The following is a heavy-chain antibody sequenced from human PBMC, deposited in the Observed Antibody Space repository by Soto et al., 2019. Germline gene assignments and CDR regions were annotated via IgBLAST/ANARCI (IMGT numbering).Heavy chain of an antibody. J-gene: IGHJ3*02. CDR1: GFTFSDYY. CDR2: IRNEANSYTA. Sequence: GGSLRLSCTASGFTFSDYYMDWIRQAPGKGLDWVGRIRNEANSYTAVYAASVTGRFTMSRDDSKNSLYLQMDSLKTEDTAVYYCTRVPTPVPAAIDIWGQGTMVTVSS. CDR3: TRVPTPVPAAIDI. V-gene: IGHV3-72*01. D-gene: IGHD2-15*01.